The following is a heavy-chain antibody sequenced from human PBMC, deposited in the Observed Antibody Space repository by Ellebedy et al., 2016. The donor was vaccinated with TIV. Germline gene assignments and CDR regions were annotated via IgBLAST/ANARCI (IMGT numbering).Heavy chain of an antibody. J-gene: IGHJ5*02. CDR1: GFTFSSYW. D-gene: IGHD2-15*01. CDR2: INSDGSST. Sequence: GESLKISCAASGFTFSSYWMHWVRQASGKGLVWVSRINSDGSSTSYADSVKGRFTISRDNAKNTLYLQMNSLRAEDTAVYYCARTPGGWFDPWGQGTLVTVSS. V-gene: IGHV3-74*01. CDR3: ARTPGGWFDP.